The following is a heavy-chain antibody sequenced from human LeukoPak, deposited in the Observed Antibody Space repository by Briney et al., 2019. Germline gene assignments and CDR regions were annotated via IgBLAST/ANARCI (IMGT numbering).Heavy chain of an antibody. D-gene: IGHD4-23*01. CDR1: GYTFTNYG. CDR3: ARVAYGGNWLDY. V-gene: IGHV1-18*01. Sequence: ASVTVSCKASGYTFTNYGISWVRQAPGQGLEWMGWISAYDANTNYAQKFQGRVTLTTDTSTSTAYMELRSLRSDDTAVYYCARVAYGGNWLDYWGQGTLVAVSS. CDR2: ISAYDANT. J-gene: IGHJ4*02.